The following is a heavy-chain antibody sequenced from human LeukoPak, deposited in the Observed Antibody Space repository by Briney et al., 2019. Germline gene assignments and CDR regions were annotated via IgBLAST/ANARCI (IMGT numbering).Heavy chain of an antibody. J-gene: IGHJ4*02. V-gene: IGHV4-34*01. CDR1: GGSFSGYY. CDR2: INHGGST. D-gene: IGHD1-26*01. CDR3: ARVNGGSYLIDY. Sequence: SETLSLTCAVYGGSFSGYYWSWIRQPPGKGLEWIGEINHGGSTNYNPSLKSRVTISVDTSKNQFSLKLSSVTAADTAVYYCARVNGGSYLIDYWGQGTLVTVSS.